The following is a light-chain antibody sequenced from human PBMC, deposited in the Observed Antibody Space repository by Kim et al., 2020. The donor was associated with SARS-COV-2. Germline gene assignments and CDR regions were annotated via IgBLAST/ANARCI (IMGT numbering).Light chain of an antibody. Sequence: SYELTQPSSVSVSPGQTARITCSGDVLAKKYARWFQQKPGQAPVLVIYKDSERPSGIPERFSGSSSGTTVTLTISGAQVEDEADYHCYSASDNNLVCGGGTKVTVL. CDR1: VLAKKY. CDR2: KDS. CDR3: YSASDNNLV. J-gene: IGLJ6*01. V-gene: IGLV3-27*01.